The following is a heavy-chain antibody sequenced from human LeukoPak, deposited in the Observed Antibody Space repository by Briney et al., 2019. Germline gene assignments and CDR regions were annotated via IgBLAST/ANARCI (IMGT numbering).Heavy chain of an antibody. D-gene: IGHD6-13*01. J-gene: IGHJ4*02. CDR1: GVSISSGGYY. Sequence: SQTLSLTCTVSGVSISSGGYYWSWIRQHPGKGLEWIGYIYYSGSTYYNPSLKSRVTISVDTSNNQFSLKLSSVTAADTAVYYCARSSSWSSDYWGQGTLVTVSS. CDR2: IYYSGST. CDR3: ARSSSWSSDY. V-gene: IGHV4-31*03.